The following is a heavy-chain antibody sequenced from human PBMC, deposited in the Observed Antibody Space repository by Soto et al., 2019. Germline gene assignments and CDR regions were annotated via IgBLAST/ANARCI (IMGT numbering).Heavy chain of an antibody. CDR1: GDRFTNYW. Sequence: GESLKISCKGSGDRFTNYWIGWVRQMPGKGLEWMGIIYPGDSDIRYSPSFQGHVTISADKSINTAYLQWSSLQASDTAIYYCARQGCTSVSCPSGWFDPWGQGTLVTVSS. CDR3: ARQGCTSVSCPSGWFDP. J-gene: IGHJ5*02. V-gene: IGHV5-51*01. D-gene: IGHD2-8*02. CDR2: IYPGDSDI.